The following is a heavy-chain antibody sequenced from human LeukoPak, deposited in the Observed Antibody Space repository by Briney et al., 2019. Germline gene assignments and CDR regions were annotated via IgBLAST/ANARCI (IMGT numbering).Heavy chain of an antibody. J-gene: IGHJ6*03. CDR2: IYYSGST. Sequence: SETLSLNCTVSGGSISSHYWSWIRQRPGMGLEWIGYIYYSGSTNYNPSLESRVTISVDPSKTQFSLKLSSVTAAETAVYYCARAFLEWLPRSYYYYYMDVWGKGTTVTVSS. D-gene: IGHD3-3*01. CDR1: GGSISSHY. CDR3: ARAFLEWLPRSYYYYYMDV. V-gene: IGHV4-59*11.